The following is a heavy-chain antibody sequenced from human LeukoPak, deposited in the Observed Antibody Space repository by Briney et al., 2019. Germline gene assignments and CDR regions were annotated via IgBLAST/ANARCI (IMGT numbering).Heavy chain of an antibody. Sequence: SETLSLTCTVSGGSISSGGYYWSWIRQHPGKGLEWIGYIYYSGSTYYNPSLKSRVTIPVDTSKNQFSLKLSSVTAADTAVYYCARGTIVPAAMAFDYWGQGTLVTVSS. J-gene: IGHJ4*02. CDR3: ARGTIVPAAMAFDY. V-gene: IGHV4-31*03. CDR1: GGSISSGGYY. D-gene: IGHD2-2*01. CDR2: IYYSGST.